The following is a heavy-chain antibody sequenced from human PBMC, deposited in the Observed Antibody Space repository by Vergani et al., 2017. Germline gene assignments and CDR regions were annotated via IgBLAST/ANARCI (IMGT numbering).Heavy chain of an antibody. D-gene: IGHD3-10*02. Sequence: QVQLVQSGAEVKKPGSSLKVSCKASGGTFSSYAISWVRQAPGQGLEWMGGINPNSGGTNYAQKFQGRVTMTRDTSISTAYMELSRLRSDDTAVYYCAKELLLSSGGEESAFDIWGQGRMVTVSS. V-gene: IGHV1-2*02. CDR3: AKELLLSSGGEESAFDI. CDR2: INPNSGGT. J-gene: IGHJ3*02. CDR1: GGTFSSYA.